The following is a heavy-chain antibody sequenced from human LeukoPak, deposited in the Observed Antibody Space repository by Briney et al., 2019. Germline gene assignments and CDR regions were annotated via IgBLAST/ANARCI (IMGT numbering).Heavy chain of an antibody. V-gene: IGHV3-7*03. J-gene: IGHJ4*02. D-gene: IGHD1-1*01. CDR2: INHNGNVN. CDR1: GFTFSSYW. Sequence: PGGSLRLSCAASGFTFSSYWMNWARQAPGKGLEWVASINHNGNVNYYVDSVKGRFTISRDNAKNSLYLQMSNLRAEDTAVYYCARAIGYNWNDAFDYWGQGTLVTVSS. CDR3: ARAIGYNWNDAFDY.